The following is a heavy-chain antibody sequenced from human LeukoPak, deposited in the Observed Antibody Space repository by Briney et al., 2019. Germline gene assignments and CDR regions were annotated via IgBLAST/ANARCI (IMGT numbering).Heavy chain of an antibody. D-gene: IGHD6-13*01. J-gene: IGHJ6*02. CDR3: AKEDRQQLVDYYYYYGMDV. V-gene: IGHV3-23*01. CDR2: ISGSGGST. Sequence: PGGSLRLSCAASGFTLSSYAMSWVRQAPGKGLEWVSAISGSGGSTYYADSVKGRFTISRDNSKNTLYLQMNSLRAEDTAVYYCAKEDRQQLVDYYYYYGMDVWGQGTTVTVSS. CDR1: GFTLSSYA.